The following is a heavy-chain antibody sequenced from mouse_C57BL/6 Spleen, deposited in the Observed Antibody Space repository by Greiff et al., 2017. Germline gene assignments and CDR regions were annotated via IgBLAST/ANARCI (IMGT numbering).Heavy chain of an antibody. CDR1: GFTFSTYG. V-gene: IGHV5-17*01. CDR2: FSSGSSTI. Sequence: DVKLVESGGGLVKPGGSLKLSCAASGFTFSTYGMHWVRQAPEKGLEWVANFSSGSSTIYYADTVKGRFTISRDNAKNTLFLQKTSLRSEDTAMCYCGRGDMDDWGKGTTVTVSS. CDR3: GRGDMDD. J-gene: IGHJ4*01.